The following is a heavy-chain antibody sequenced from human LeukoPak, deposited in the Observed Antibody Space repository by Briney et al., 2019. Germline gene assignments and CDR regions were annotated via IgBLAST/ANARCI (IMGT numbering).Heavy chain of an antibody. V-gene: IGHV3-53*01. Sequence: GGSLRLSCTVSGFTVSSNSMSWVRQAPGKGLEWVSFIYSDNTHYSDSVKGRFTISRDNSKNTLYLQMNSLRAEDTAVYYCARGGPAAGRFDYWGQGTLVTVSS. D-gene: IGHD6-13*01. CDR3: ARGGPAAGRFDY. J-gene: IGHJ4*02. CDR2: IYSDNT. CDR1: GFTVSSNS.